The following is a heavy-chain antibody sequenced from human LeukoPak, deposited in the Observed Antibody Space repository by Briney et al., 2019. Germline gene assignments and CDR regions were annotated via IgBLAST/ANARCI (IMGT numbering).Heavy chain of an antibody. J-gene: IGHJ3*02. V-gene: IGHV3-21*01. CDR1: GFTFSSYS. D-gene: IGHD3-10*01. CDR2: ISSSSSYI. Sequence: GGSLRLSCAASGFTFSSYSMNWVRQAPGKGLVWVSSISSSSSYIYYADSVKGRFTISRDNAKNSLYLQMNSLRAEDTAVYYCARDPPTYYYGSGRGAFDNWGQGTMVTVSS. CDR3: ARDPPTYYYGSGRGAFDN.